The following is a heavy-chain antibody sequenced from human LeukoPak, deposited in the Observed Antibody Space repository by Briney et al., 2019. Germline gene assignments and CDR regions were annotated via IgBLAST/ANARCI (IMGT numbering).Heavy chain of an antibody. J-gene: IGHJ4*02. D-gene: IGHD4-17*01. CDR1: GFTFSSYW. CDR3: AKEGPYGATPYYFDY. CDR2: IKQDGSEK. Sequence: PGGSLRLSCAASGFTFSSYWMSWVRQAPGKGLEWVANIKQDGSEKYYVDSVKGRFTISRDNAKNSLYLQMNSLRAEDTAVYYCAKEGPYGATPYYFDYWGQGTLVTVSS. V-gene: IGHV3-7*01.